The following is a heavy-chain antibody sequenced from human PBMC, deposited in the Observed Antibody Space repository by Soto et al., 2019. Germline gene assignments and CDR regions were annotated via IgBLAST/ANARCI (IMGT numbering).Heavy chain of an antibody. CDR2: IYYSGST. V-gene: IGHV4-61*01. J-gene: IGHJ4*02. Sequence: QVQLQESGPGLVKPSETLSLTCTVSGGSVSSGSYYWSWIRQPPGKGLEWIGYIYYSGSTNYNPSLKSRVTLSVETPKNQCSLKRSSVTAADTAVYYCAYGWSFDYWGQGTLVTVSS. CDR3: AYGWSFDY. D-gene: IGHD6-19*01. CDR1: GGSVSSGSYY.